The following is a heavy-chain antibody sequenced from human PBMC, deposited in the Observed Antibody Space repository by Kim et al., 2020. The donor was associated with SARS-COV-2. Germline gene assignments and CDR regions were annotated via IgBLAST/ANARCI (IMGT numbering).Heavy chain of an antibody. Sequence: SETLSLTCFVSGGSINSSTYYWGWIRQPPGKGLEWIGTIYYSGYTYYNPSLKSRVTISVEMSKKQFSLKLRSVTAADTAMYYCARLTGTTVDHWGQGTLVTVSS. D-gene: IGHD1-7*01. J-gene: IGHJ4*02. V-gene: IGHV4-39*01. CDR1: GGSINSSTYY. CDR3: ARLTGTTVDH. CDR2: IYYSGYT.